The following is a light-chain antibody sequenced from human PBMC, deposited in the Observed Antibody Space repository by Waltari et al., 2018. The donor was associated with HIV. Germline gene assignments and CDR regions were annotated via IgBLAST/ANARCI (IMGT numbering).Light chain of an antibody. CDR3: SSYTSSSTLDVV. Sequence: QSALTQPASVSGSPGQSITISCTGTSSDVGDYNYVSWYQQHPGKAPKLMIYDVSNRPSGVSNRVSGSKSGNTASLTISGLQAEDEADYYCSSYTSSSTLDVVFGGGTKLTVL. CDR2: DVS. CDR1: SSDVGDYNY. V-gene: IGLV2-14*01. J-gene: IGLJ2*01.